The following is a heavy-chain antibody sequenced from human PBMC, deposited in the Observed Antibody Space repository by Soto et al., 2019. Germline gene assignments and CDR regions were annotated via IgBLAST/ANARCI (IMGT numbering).Heavy chain of an antibody. CDR3: ARLSLIAADPFDI. CDR1: GGSISNYY. CDR2: IYYSGST. J-gene: IGHJ3*02. V-gene: IGHV4-59*01. D-gene: IGHD6-13*01. Sequence: QVQLQESGPGLVKPSETLSLTCTVSGGSISNYYWSCIRQPPGKGLEWIGYIYYSGSTNYNPSLKSRVTISLDTSKNQFSLKLSSVTAADTAVYYCARLSLIAADPFDIWGQGTMVTVSS.